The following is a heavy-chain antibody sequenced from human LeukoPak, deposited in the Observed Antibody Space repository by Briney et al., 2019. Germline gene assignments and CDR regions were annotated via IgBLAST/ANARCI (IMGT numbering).Heavy chain of an antibody. CDR3: ARAKWDPRVLGESVRPYNWFDP. CDR2: IYHSGST. CDR1: GYSISSGYY. V-gene: IGHV4-38-2*01. D-gene: IGHD3-10*01. Sequence: SETLSLTCAVSGYSISSGYYWGWIRPPPGKGLEWIGIIYHSGSTYYNPSLKSRVTISVDTSKNQFSLKLSSVTAADTAVYYCARAKWDPRVLGESVRPYNWFDPWGQGTLVTVSS. J-gene: IGHJ5*02.